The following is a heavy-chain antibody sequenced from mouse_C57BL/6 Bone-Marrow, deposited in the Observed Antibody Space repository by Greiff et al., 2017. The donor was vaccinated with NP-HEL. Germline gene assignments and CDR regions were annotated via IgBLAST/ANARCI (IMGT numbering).Heavy chain of an antibody. Sequence: EVQLQQSGPGLVKPSQSLSLTCSVTGYSITSGYYWNWIRQFPGNKLEWMGYISYDGSNNYNPSLKNRISITRDTSKNQFFMKLNSVTTEDTATYYCARRVYYSNLYYFDYWGQGTTLTVSS. V-gene: IGHV3-6*01. D-gene: IGHD2-5*01. J-gene: IGHJ2*01. CDR1: GYSITSGYY. CDR3: ARRVYYSNLYYFDY. CDR2: ISYDGSN.